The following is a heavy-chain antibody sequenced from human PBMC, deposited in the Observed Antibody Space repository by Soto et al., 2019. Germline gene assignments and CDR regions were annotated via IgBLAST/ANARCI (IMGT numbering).Heavy chain of an antibody. D-gene: IGHD7-27*01. J-gene: IGHJ4*02. CDR1: GYTFRSYA. CDR2: INAGYGNT. V-gene: IGHV1-3*01. Sequence: ASVKVSCKASGYTFRSYAMHWVRQAPGQRLEWMGWINAGYGNTKSSQKLQDRVTISRDTSASTAYMELTSLRSKDTAVYYCARDTGDGSFDFWGQGTLVTVSS. CDR3: ARDTGDGSFDF.